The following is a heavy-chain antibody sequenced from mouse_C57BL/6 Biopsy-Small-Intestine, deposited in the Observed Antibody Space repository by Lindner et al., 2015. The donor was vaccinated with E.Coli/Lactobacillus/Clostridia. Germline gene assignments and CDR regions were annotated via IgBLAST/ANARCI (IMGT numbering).Heavy chain of an antibody. V-gene: IGHV10-1*01. D-gene: IGHD1-1*01. J-gene: IGHJ2*01. CDR2: IRSKSNNYAT. Sequence: SGGGLVQPKGSLKLSCAASGFSFNTYAMNWVRQAPGKGLEWVARIRSKSNNYATYYADSVKDRFTISRDDSESMLYLQMNNLKTEDTAMYYCVRNYGSSYLFDYWGQGTTLTVSS. CDR1: GFSFNTYA. CDR3: VRNYGSSYLFDY.